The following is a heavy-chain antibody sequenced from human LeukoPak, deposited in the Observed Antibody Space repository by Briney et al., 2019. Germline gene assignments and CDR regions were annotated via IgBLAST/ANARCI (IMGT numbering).Heavy chain of an antibody. D-gene: IGHD2-2*01. CDR3: ARDRIVVVPAAHLYYYYGMDV. V-gene: IGHV3-33*01. CDR2: IWYDVSNK. CDR1: GFTFSSYG. Sequence: GRSLRLSCAASGFTFSSYGMHWVRHAPCKGLEWVAVIWYDVSNKYYADSVKGRFTISRDNSKNTLYLQMNRLRAEDTAVYYCARDRIVVVPAAHLYYYYGMDVWGQGTTVTVSS. J-gene: IGHJ6*02.